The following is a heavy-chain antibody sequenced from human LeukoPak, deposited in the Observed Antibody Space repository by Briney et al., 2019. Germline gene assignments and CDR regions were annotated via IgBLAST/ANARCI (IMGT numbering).Heavy chain of an antibody. J-gene: IGHJ5*02. V-gene: IGHV3-23*01. D-gene: IGHD6-19*01. CDR1: GFTFTSYA. Sequence: GGSLRLSCAASGFTFTSYAVNWVRQAPGKGLEWVSTISGSGGSTYYADSVKGRFTISRDTSKNTLYLQMNSLRAEDTAVYYCAKTGAVAPLNWFDPWGQGTLVTVSS. CDR2: ISGSGGST. CDR3: AKTGAVAPLNWFDP.